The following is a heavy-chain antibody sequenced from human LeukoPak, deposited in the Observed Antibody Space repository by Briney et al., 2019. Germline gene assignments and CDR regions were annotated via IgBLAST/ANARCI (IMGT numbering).Heavy chain of an antibody. J-gene: IGHJ4*02. CDR3: TRQFLVRGVIDDY. V-gene: IGHV3-73*01. Sequence: PGGSLRLSCAASGFTFSGSAMHWVRQASGKGLEWVGRIRSKANSYATAYAASVKGRFTISRDDSKNTAYLQMNSLKTEDTAVYYCTRQFLVRGVIDDYWGQGTLVTVSS. CDR2: IRSKANSYAT. CDR1: GFTFSGSA. D-gene: IGHD3-10*01.